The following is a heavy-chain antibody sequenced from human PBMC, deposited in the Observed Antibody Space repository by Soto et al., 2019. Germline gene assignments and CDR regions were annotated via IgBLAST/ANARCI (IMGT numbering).Heavy chain of an antibody. CDR2: VYSSGTT. CDR3: ARDIGSYAYGEGY. J-gene: IGHJ4*02. V-gene: IGHV4-4*07. CDR1: GGSINSYW. Sequence: SETLSLTCSVSGGSINSYWWSWIRQPAGKGLEWIGRVYSSGTTDYNPSLNSRATLSVETSKNQFSLKLSSVTAADTAVYYCARDIGSYAYGEGYWGQGIQVPVSS. D-gene: IGHD3-10*01.